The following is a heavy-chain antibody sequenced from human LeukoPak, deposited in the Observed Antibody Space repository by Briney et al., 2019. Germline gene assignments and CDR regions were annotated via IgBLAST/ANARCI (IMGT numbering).Heavy chain of an antibody. CDR1: GGTFSSYA. CDR2: IIPIFGTA. V-gene: IGHV1-69*13. J-gene: IGHJ5*02. D-gene: IGHD3-9*01. Sequence: GASVKVSCKASGGTFSSYAISWVRQAPGQGLEWMGGIIPIFGTANYAQKFQGRVTITADESTSTAYMELSSLRSEDTAVYYCARENPAKLLRYFDWLNWFDPWGQGTLVTVSS. CDR3: ARENPAKLLRYFDWLNWFDP.